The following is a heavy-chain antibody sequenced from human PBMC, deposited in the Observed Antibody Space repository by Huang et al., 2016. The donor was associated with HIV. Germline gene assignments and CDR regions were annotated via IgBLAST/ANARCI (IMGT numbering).Heavy chain of an antibody. CDR3: ARESCSGGTCYLFDF. D-gene: IGHD2-15*01. Sequence: EVQLVESGGGLVQPGTSLRLSCAASGFTFGDFNMNWVRQAAGKVLEWISYSSSSSNSKLYADSVKGRFTISRDNARNSLYLQLKSLRVEDTAVYYCARESCSGGTCYLFDFWGQGVLVTVSS. CDR2: SSSSSNSK. V-gene: IGHV3-48*04. CDR1: GFTFGDFN. J-gene: IGHJ4*02.